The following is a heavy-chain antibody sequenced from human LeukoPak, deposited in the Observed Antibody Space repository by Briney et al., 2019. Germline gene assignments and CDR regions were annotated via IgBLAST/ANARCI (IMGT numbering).Heavy chain of an antibody. V-gene: IGHV4-39*01. CDR1: GGSISSSSYY. D-gene: IGHD6-13*01. Sequence: SETLSLTCTVSGGSISSSSYYWDWIRQPPGKGLEWIGTIYYSGSTYYNSSLKSRVTISVDTSKTQFSLKLNSVTAADTAVYYCARGGSSWYLDAFDIWGQGTMVTVSS. CDR3: ARGGSSWYLDAFDI. CDR2: IYYSGST. J-gene: IGHJ3*02.